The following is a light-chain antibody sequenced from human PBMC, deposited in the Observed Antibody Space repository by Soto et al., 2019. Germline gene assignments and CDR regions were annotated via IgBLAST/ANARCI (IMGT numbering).Light chain of an antibody. CDR3: TSYSGSSTSVL. CDR1: SSDVGGYNF. CDR2: EVS. J-gene: IGLJ2*01. V-gene: IGLV2-14*01. Sequence: HSVLTQPASVSGSPGQSITISCTGTSSDVGGYNFVSWYLHHPGKAPKLMIFEVSNRPSGVSPRFSGSKSGDTASLTISGLQAEDEADYYCTSYSGSSTSVLFGGGTKLTVL.